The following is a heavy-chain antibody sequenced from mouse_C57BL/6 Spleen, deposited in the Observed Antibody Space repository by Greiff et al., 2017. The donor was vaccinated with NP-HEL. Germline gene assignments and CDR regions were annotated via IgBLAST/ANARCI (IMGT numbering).Heavy chain of an antibody. V-gene: IGHV1-81*01. CDR2: IYPRSGNT. D-gene: IGHD1-1*01. J-gene: IGHJ1*03. CDR1: GYTFTSYG. Sequence: VQLQQSGAELARPGASVKLSCKASGYTFTSYGISWVKQRTGQGLEWIGEIYPRSGNTYYNEKFKGKATLTADKSSSTAYMELRSLTSEDSAVYFCARQRGFYGSTGYFDVWGTGTTVTVSS. CDR3: ARQRGFYGSTGYFDV.